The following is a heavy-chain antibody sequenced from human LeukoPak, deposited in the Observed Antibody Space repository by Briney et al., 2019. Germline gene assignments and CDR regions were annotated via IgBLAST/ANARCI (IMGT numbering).Heavy chain of an antibody. CDR1: GGSISSYY. V-gene: IGHV4-59*01. CDR3: ARSDYYNYYYNYGMDV. D-gene: IGHD4-17*01. CDR2: IYYSGST. Sequence: SETVSLTCTVSGGSISSYYWSWIRQPPGKGLEWIGYIYYSGSTNYNPSLKSRVTISVDTSKNQFSLKLSSVTAADTAVYYCARSDYYNYYYNYGMDVWGQGTTVTVSS. J-gene: IGHJ6*02.